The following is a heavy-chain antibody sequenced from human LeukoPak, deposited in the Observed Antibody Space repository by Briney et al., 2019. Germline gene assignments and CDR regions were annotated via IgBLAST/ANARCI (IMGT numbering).Heavy chain of an antibody. V-gene: IGHV3-30*04. Sequence: PGGSLRLSCAASGFTFSSYAMHWVRQAPGKGLEWVAVISYDGSNKYYAGSVKGRFTISRDNSKNTLYLQMNSLRAEDTAVYYCARSSSGWHVLGYWGQGTLVTVSS. J-gene: IGHJ4*02. CDR2: ISYDGSNK. CDR3: ARSSSGWHVLGY. D-gene: IGHD6-19*01. CDR1: GFTFSSYA.